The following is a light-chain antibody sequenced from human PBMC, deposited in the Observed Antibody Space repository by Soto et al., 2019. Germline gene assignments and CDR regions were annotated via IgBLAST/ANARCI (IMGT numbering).Light chain of an antibody. CDR3: LQEHNYPRT. Sequence: AIKLTQSLSSLSASVGDRVTISCRASQAIAKDLGWYQQRPGTAPKLLIYAASTSQSGVPSRFSGSGSGTDFSLTISSLQPEDFATYYCLQEHNYPRTFGQGTKVDI. J-gene: IGKJ2*01. V-gene: IGKV1-6*02. CDR1: QAIAKD. CDR2: AAS.